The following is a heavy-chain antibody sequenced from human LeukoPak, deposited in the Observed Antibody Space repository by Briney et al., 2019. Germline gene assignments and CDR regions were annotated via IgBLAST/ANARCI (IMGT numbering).Heavy chain of an antibody. CDR3: AGDVGYCSSTSCYESFDI. Sequence: SETLSLTCTVSGGSTSSGGYYWSWIRQPPGKGLEWIGYIYHSGSTYYNPSLKSRVTISVDRSKNQFSLKLSSVTAADTAVYYCAGDVGYCSSTSCYESFDIWGQGTMVTVSS. CDR1: GGSTSSGGYY. J-gene: IGHJ3*02. V-gene: IGHV4-30-2*01. D-gene: IGHD2-2*01. CDR2: IYHSGST.